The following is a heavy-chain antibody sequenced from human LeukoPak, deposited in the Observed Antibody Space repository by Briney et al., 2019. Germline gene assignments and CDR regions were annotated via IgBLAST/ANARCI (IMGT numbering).Heavy chain of an antibody. CDR3: SRDLETYGSGSYHLVSDY. V-gene: IGHV4-4*02. D-gene: IGHD3-10*01. CDR2: ICHSGST. CDR1: GGSISSSNW. J-gene: IGHJ4*02. Sequence: PSGTLCLTCAVSGGSISSSNWWSWVRQPPGKGLEWIGEICHSGSTNYNQSLKGRVTISIDKSKNQLSLKLSCVTAADTAVYYCSRDLETYGSGSYHLVSDYWGQGTLVTVSS.